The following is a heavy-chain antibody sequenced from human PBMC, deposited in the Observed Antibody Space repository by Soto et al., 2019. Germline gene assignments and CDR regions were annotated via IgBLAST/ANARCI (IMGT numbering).Heavy chain of an antibody. J-gene: IGHJ6*02. CDR2: IYTSGST. Sequence: QVQLQESGPGLVKPSETLSLTCTVSGGSISSYYWSWIRQPAGKGLEWIGRIYTSGSTNYNPSLKSRVTTSVDTYKIQFSPKLRSVTAADTAVYYCARVARGYSYGYYYYYGMDVWGQGTTVTVSS. CDR3: ARVARGYSYGYYYYYGMDV. CDR1: GGSISSYY. V-gene: IGHV4-4*07. D-gene: IGHD5-18*01.